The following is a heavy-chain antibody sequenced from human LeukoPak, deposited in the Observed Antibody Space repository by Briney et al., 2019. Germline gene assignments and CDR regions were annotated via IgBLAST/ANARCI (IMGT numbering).Heavy chain of an antibody. CDR3: AKDMGYNTGWTRFDY. Sequence: PGGSLRLSCAASGFTFSSYGMHWVRQAPGKGLEWVAFIRYDGSNQYYADSAKGRFTISRDSSKSTLYLQMNSLRGDDTAVYYCAKDMGYNTGWTRFDYWGQGTLVTVSS. V-gene: IGHV3-30*02. J-gene: IGHJ4*02. CDR1: GFTFSSYG. CDR2: IRYDGSNQ. D-gene: IGHD6-19*01.